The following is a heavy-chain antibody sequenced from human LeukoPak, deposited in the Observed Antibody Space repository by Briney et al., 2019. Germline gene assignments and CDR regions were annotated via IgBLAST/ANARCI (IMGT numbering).Heavy chain of an antibody. CDR2: IYTSGST. CDR3: AREGDYYGSGSYDY. CDR1: GGSISSYY. Sequence: SETLSLICTVSGGSISSYYWSWIRQPAGKGLEWIGRIYTSGSTNYNPSLKSRVTMSVDTSKNQFSLKLSSVTAADTAVYYCAREGDYYGSGSYDYWGQGTLVTVSS. D-gene: IGHD3-10*01. J-gene: IGHJ4*02. V-gene: IGHV4-4*07.